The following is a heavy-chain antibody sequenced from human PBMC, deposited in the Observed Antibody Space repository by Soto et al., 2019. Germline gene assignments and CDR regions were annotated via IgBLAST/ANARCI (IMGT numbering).Heavy chain of an antibody. D-gene: IGHD2-2*01. Sequence: QVQLVQSGAEVKKPGSSVKVSCKASGGTFSSYAISWVRQAPGQGLEWMGGIIPIFGTANYAQKFQGRVTITTPEPASTAYMELSSLRSEDTAVYYCAVPRIVLVPAAILNDAFDIWGQGTMVTVSS. J-gene: IGHJ3*02. V-gene: IGHV1-69*05. CDR1: GGTFSSYA. CDR3: AVPRIVLVPAAILNDAFDI. CDR2: IIPIFGTA.